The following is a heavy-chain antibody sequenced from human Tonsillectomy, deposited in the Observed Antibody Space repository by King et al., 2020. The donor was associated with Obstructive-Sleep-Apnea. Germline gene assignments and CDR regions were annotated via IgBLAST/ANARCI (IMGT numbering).Heavy chain of an antibody. D-gene: IGHD3-22*01. CDR1: GFTFSSYA. V-gene: IGHV3-30*04. CDR3: AGGNPYDSSGSRLLRY. Sequence: QLVESVGGVVQPGRSLRLSCAASGFTFSSYAMHWVRQAPGKVVGWVACISYDGSNKYYTDSVKGRFTISRDNSKNTLYLQMNSLRAQDTAVYYCAGGNPYDSSGSRLLRYWGQGTLVTVSS. CDR2: ISYDGSNK. J-gene: IGHJ4*02.